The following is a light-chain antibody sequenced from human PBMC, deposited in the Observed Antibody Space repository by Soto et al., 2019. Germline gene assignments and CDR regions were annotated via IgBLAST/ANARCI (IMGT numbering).Light chain of an antibody. V-gene: IGLV2-8*01. CDR1: SSDVGGYNY. Sequence: QSVLTQPPSASGSPGQSVTISCTGTSSDVGGYNYVSWYQQHPGKAPKLIIYDASKRPSGVPDRFSGSKSGNTASLTVSGLQAEDEADYYCSSYAGSSLVFGTGTKVTVL. J-gene: IGLJ1*01. CDR2: DAS. CDR3: SSYAGSSLV.